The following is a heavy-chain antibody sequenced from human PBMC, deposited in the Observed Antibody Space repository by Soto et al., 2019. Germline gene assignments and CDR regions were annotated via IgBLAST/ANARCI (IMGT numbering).Heavy chain of an antibody. D-gene: IGHD3-10*01. Sequence: PSPTLSLPCAISVDIVSSDITSWHWIRQSPSRGLEWLGRTYYRSKWFHDYAASVKSRITINPDTSKNQFSLELNSMTPEDTAVYYCARGNALDVWGQGTVVTVSS. CDR1: VDIVSSDITS. J-gene: IGHJ3*01. V-gene: IGHV6-1*01. CDR3: ARGNALDV. CDR2: TYYRSKWFH.